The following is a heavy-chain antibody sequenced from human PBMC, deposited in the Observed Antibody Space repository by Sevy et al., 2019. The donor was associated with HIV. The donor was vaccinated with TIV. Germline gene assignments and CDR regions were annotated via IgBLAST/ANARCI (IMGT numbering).Heavy chain of an antibody. CDR1: GYTFMSYY. D-gene: IGHD1-26*01. CDR2: INPSGGTT. CDR3: ARDGPGSGSELDY. Sequence: ASVKVSCKASGYTFMSYYIHWVRQAPGQGLEWMGIINPSGGTTTYARKFQGRVTMTRDTSTSTVYMELTSLRSEDTAVYYCARDGPGSGSELDYWGQGTLVTVSS. V-gene: IGHV1-46*01. J-gene: IGHJ4*02.